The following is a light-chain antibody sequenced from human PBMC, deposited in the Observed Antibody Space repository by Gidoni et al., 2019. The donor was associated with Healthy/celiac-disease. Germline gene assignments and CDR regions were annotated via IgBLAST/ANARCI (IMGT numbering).Light chain of an antibody. V-gene: IGKV1-9*01. CDR2: AAS. CDR1: QGISSY. J-gene: IGKJ5*01. Sequence: DIQLTQSPSFLSASVGDRVTITCRASQGISSYLAWYQQKPGKAPKLLIYAASTLQSWVPSRFSGSGSGTEFTLTISSLQPEDFATYYCQQLNSYPITFGQGTRLEIK. CDR3: QQLNSYPIT.